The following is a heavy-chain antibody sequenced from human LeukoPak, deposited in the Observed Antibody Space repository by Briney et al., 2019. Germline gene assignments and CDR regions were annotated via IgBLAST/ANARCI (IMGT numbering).Heavy chain of an antibody. Sequence: GGSLRLSCAASGFTFSSYAMSWVRQAPGKGLEWVSAISGSGGSTYYADSVKGRFTISRDNSKNTLYLQMNSLRAEDTAVYYCAKDRNPTYYYDSSGPKSSFDYWGQGTLVTVSS. D-gene: IGHD3-22*01. CDR2: ISGSGGST. CDR3: AKDRNPTYYYDSSGPKSSFDY. CDR1: GFTFSSYA. V-gene: IGHV3-23*01. J-gene: IGHJ4*02.